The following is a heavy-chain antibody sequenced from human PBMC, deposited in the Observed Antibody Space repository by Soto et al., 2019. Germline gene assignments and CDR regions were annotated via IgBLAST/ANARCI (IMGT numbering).Heavy chain of an antibody. CDR3: ARLVGATTLLFDY. Sequence: QVTLKESGPVLVKPTEPLTLTCTVSGFSLSNARMGVSWIRQPPGKALEWLAHIFSNDEKSYGTSLKRRLTISDDTSKSQVVLTMTNMDPVDTATYYCARLVGATTLLFDYWGQGTLVTVSS. J-gene: IGHJ4*02. CDR2: IFSNDEK. CDR1: GFSLSNARMG. V-gene: IGHV2-26*01. D-gene: IGHD5-12*01.